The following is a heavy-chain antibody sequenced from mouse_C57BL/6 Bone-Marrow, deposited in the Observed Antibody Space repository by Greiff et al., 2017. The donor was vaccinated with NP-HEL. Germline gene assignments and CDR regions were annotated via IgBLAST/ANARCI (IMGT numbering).Heavy chain of an antibody. CDR2: INPYNGGT. Sequence: EVQLQQSGPVLVKPGASVKMSCKASGYTFTDYYMNWVKQSPGKSLEWIGVINPYNGGTSYNQKFKGKATLTVDKSSSTAYMELNSLTSEDSAVYYCARWRGYYYGSSYYFDYWGQGTTLTVSS. V-gene: IGHV1-19*01. J-gene: IGHJ2*01. CDR3: ARWRGYYYGSSYYFDY. CDR1: GYTFTDYY. D-gene: IGHD1-1*01.